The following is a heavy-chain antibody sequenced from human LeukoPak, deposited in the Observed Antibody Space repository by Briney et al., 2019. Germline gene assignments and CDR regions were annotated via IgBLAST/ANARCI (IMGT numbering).Heavy chain of an antibody. CDR1: GFTFSSYA. V-gene: IGHV3-23*01. CDR2: ISGSGGST. J-gene: IGHJ5*02. D-gene: IGHD3-10*01. CDR3: ASETNYYGSGSYYYPADWFDP. Sequence: GGSLRLSCAASGFTFSSYAMSWVRQAPGKGLEWVSAISGSGGSTYYADSVEGRFTISRDNSKNTLYLQMNSLRAEDTAVYYCASETNYYGSGSYYYPADWFDPWGQGTLVTVSS.